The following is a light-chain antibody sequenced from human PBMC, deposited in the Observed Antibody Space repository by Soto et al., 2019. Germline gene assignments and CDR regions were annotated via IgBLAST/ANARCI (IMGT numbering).Light chain of an antibody. Sequence: QSALTQPASVSGSPGQSITISCTGTSSDVGAYTFVSWYQQHPDKVPKLMIFDVSRRPSGVSDRFSGSKSGNTASLTISGRQPADEADYYCRSYTSSSTHVFGSGTKLTVL. CDR2: DVS. J-gene: IGLJ1*01. CDR3: RSYTSSSTHV. CDR1: SSDVGAYTF. V-gene: IGLV2-14*03.